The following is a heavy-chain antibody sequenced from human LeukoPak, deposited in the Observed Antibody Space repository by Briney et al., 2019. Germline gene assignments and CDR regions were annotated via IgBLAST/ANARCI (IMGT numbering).Heavy chain of an antibody. Sequence: GGSLRLSCTASGFTFSSYNMNWVRQAPGKGLEWVSTITSTSTYIAYADSVKGRFTISRDNADNSVYLQMNSLRADDTAVYYCAKERPRGMDVWGQGTSVTVSS. CDR2: ITSTSTYI. CDR3: AKERPRGMDV. J-gene: IGHJ6*02. V-gene: IGHV3-21*01. D-gene: IGHD6-6*01. CDR1: GFTFSSYN.